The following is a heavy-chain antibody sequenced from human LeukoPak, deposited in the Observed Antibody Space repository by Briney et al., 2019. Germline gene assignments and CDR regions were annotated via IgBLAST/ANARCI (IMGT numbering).Heavy chain of an antibody. J-gene: IGHJ4*02. CDR1: GFTFSSYA. Sequence: TGGSLRLSCAASGFTFSSYAMSWVRQAPGEGLEWVSGISGSGGSTYYAGSVKGRFTISRDNSKNTLYLQMNSLRAEDTAVYYCANLLGNCSGGSCYSSVYWGQGTLVTVSS. V-gene: IGHV3-23*01. CDR3: ANLLGNCSGGSCYSSVY. CDR2: ISGSGGST. D-gene: IGHD2-15*01.